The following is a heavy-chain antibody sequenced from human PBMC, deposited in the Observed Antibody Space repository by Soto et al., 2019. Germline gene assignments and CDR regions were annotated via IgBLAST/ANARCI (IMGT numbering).Heavy chain of an antibody. D-gene: IGHD3-9*01. J-gene: IGHJ4*02. CDR1: GGSISSGGYY. CDR2: IYYSGST. Sequence: SETLSLTCTVSGGSISSGGYYWSWIRQHPGKGLEWIGYIYYSGSTYYNPSLKSRVTISVDTSKNQFSLKLSSVTAADTAVYYCASYGDDILTGYGCYWGQGTLVTVSS. V-gene: IGHV4-31*03. CDR3: ASYGDDILTGYGCY.